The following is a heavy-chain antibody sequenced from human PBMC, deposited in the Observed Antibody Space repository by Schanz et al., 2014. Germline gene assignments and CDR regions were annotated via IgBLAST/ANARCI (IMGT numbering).Heavy chain of an antibody. CDR3: ARDGGRDGYNLAFDV. D-gene: IGHD5-12*01. Sequence: EVQLVESGGGLVQPGGSLRLSCAASGFTFNNYDMNWVRQAPGKGLEWVSFISRSGDNTKYADSVTGRFTISRDNSRNTLFLQMNSLRVEDTAVYFCARDGGRDGYNLAFDVWGQGTLVTVSS. CDR2: ISRSGDNT. J-gene: IGHJ3*01. CDR1: GFTFNNYD. V-gene: IGHV3-23*04.